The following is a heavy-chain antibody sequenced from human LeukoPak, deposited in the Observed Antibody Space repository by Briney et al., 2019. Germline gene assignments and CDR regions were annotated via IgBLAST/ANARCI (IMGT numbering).Heavy chain of an antibody. J-gene: IGHJ4*02. CDR3: ATAEDSSGYYWYFDY. V-gene: IGHV1-46*01. D-gene: IGHD3-22*01. CDR1: GYTFTSYY. Sequence: ASVKVSCKASGYTFTSYYMHWVRQAPGQGLEWMGIINPSGGSTSYAQKFQGRVTMTRDTSTSTVYMELSSLRSEDTAVYYCATAEDSSGYYWYFDYWGQGTLVTVSS. CDR2: INPSGGST.